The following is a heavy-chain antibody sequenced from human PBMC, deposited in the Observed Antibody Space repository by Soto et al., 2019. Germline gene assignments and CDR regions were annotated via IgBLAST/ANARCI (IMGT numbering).Heavy chain of an antibody. CDR3: ARDSTWIPYYHYGMDV. CDR1: GFSVSSDY. Sequence: EVQLVESGGGLIQPGGSLRLSCAASGFSVSSDYMSWVRQAPGKGLEWVSVIYSGGNTHYADSVKGRFTISRDNSKNTLYLQINSLRAEDTAMYYCARDSTWIPYYHYGMDVWGPGTTVTVSS. D-gene: IGHD5-18*01. CDR2: IYSGGNT. V-gene: IGHV3-53*01. J-gene: IGHJ6*02.